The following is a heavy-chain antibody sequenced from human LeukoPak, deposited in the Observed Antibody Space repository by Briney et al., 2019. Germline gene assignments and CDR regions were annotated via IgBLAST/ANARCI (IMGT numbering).Heavy chain of an antibody. Sequence: SVKVSCKSSGYTFTSYDINWVRQATGHGLEWMGWMNPNSGNTGYAQKFQGRVTMTRSTSISTAYMELSSLRSEDTAVYYCARGTGYCSSTSCRFDPWGQGTLVTVSS. D-gene: IGHD2-2*01. CDR1: GYTFTSYD. CDR2: MNPNSGNT. CDR3: ARGTGYCSSTSCRFDP. J-gene: IGHJ5*02. V-gene: IGHV1-8*01.